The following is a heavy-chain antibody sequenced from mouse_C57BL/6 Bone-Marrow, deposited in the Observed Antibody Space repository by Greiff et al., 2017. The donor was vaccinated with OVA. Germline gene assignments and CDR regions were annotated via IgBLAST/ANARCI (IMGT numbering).Heavy chain of an antibody. Sequence: DVKLVESAGGLVQPGSSMKLSCTASGFTFSDYYMAWVRQVPEKGLEWVANINYDGSSTYYLDSLKSRFIISRDNAKNILYLQMSSLKSEDTATYYCAREGLFWYFGVWGTGTTVTVSS. J-gene: IGHJ1*03. V-gene: IGHV5-16*01. CDR1: GFTFSDYY. CDR2: INYDGSST. CDR3: AREGLFWYFGV. D-gene: IGHD1-1*02.